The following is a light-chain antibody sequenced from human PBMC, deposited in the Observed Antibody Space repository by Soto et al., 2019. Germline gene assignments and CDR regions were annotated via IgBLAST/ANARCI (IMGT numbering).Light chain of an antibody. J-gene: IGKJ3*01. Sequence: EMVMTQSPATLSVSPGERVTLSCRASESVHRNLAWYQQKPGQGPSLLIYYASTRATGVPDRFTGSGSGTEFTLTISSLQSEDSGVYHCQHYNNWPPTFGLGPQWKSN. CDR2: YAS. V-gene: IGKV3-15*01. CDR1: ESVHRN. CDR3: QHYNNWPPT.